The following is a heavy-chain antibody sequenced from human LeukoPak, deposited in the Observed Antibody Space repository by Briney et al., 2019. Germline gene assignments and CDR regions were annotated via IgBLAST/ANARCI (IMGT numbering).Heavy chain of an antibody. Sequence: SETLSLTCTVSGASVSSYYWSWIRQPAGKGLEWIGRMYISGSTNYNPSLKSRVTMSVDTSKNQFSLKLSSVTAADTAVYYCARGASGYGPFDYWGQGTLVTVSS. V-gene: IGHV4-4*07. CDR1: GASVSSYY. D-gene: IGHD5-12*01. CDR3: ARGASGYGPFDY. CDR2: MYISGST. J-gene: IGHJ4*02.